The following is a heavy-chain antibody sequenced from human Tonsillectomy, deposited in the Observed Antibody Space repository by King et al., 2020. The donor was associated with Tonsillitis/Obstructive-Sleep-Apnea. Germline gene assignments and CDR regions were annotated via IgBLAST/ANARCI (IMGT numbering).Heavy chain of an antibody. Sequence: VQLQQWGAGLLKPSETLSLTCAVYGGSFRGYYWSWIRQPPGKALEWIGEVNHGGSTRYNPSLKSRVTIALDSSKNQFSLKLNSMTAADTAVYYFAGGDLLTGYYASTDFDYWGQGTLVTVSS. J-gene: IGHJ4*02. D-gene: IGHD3-9*01. CDR2: VNHGGST. CDR3: AGGDLLTGYYASTDFDY. CDR1: GGSFRGYY. V-gene: IGHV4-34*01.